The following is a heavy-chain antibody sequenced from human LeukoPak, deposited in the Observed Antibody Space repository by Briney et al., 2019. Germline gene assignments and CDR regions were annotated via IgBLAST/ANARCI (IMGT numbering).Heavy chain of an antibody. Sequence: GASVKVSCKASGGTFSSYAISWVRQAPGQGLEWMGRINPNSGGTNYAQKFQGRVTMTRDTSISTAYMELSRLRSDDTAVYYCARDLWFGDPLSYWGQGTLVTVSS. CDR2: INPNSGGT. J-gene: IGHJ4*02. D-gene: IGHD3-10*01. CDR3: ARDLWFGDPLSY. V-gene: IGHV1-2*06. CDR1: GGTFSSYA.